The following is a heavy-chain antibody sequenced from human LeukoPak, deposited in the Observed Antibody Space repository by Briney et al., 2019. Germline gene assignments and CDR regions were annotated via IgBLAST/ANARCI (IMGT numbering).Heavy chain of an antibody. V-gene: IGHV3-21*01. J-gene: IGHJ4*02. CDR3: ARGNDWNYHTFDY. CDR1: GFTFSSYS. CDR2: ISSSSSYI. D-gene: IGHD1-7*01. Sequence: PGGSLRLSCAASGFTFSSYSVNWVRQAPGKGLEWVSSISSSSSYIYYADSVKGRFTISRDNSKNTLYLQMNSLRAEDTAVYYCARGNDWNYHTFDYWGQGTLVTVSS.